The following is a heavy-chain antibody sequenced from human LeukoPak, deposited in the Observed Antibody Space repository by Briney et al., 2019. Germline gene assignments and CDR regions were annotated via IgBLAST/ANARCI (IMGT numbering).Heavy chain of an antibody. V-gene: IGHV3-30*02. CDR2: IRYDGSDK. Sequence: GXSLRLSCAASGFIFSNYGIHWVRQAPGKGLEWVAFIRYDGSDKYYADSVKGGFTIYRDNYKNKVYLQMNSLRAEDTAVYYCAKDSWEVGATAEIDYWGQGTLVTVSS. J-gene: IGHJ4*02. CDR1: GFIFSNYG. CDR3: AKDSWEVGATAEIDY. D-gene: IGHD1-26*01.